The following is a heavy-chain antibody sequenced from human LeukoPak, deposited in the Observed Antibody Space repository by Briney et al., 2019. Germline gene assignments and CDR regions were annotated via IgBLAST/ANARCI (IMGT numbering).Heavy chain of an antibody. CDR3: ARLSPYSSGWYEDY. D-gene: IGHD6-19*01. J-gene: IGHJ4*02. CDR1: GGSISSRTYY. V-gene: IGHV4-39*01. Sequence: SETLSLTCTVSGGSISSRTYYWGWIRQPPGKGLEWIGSIYYSGSTYYNPSLKSRVTISVDTSKNQFSLKLSSVTAADTAVYYCARLSPYSSGWYEDYWGQGTLVTVSS. CDR2: IYYSGST.